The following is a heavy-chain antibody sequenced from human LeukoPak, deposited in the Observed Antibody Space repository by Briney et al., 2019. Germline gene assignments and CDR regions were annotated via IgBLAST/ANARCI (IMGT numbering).Heavy chain of an antibody. CDR3: ARDLPRRGWSAYYYYYYGMDV. D-gene: IGHD6-19*01. Sequence: ASVKVSCKASGYTFTGYYMHWVRQAPGQGLEWMGWINPNSGGTNYAQKFQGRVTMTRDTSISTAYMELSRLRSDDTAVYYCARDLPRRGWSAYYYYYYGMDVWGQGTTVTVSS. CDR1: GYTFTGYY. CDR2: INPNSGGT. J-gene: IGHJ6*02. V-gene: IGHV1-2*02.